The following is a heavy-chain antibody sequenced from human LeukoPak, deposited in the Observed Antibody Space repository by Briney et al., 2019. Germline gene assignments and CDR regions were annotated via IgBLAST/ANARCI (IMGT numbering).Heavy chain of an antibody. Sequence: GGSLRLSCAASGFTFDNYGINWVRQAPGKGLEWVSRIHWNGGRTGYADSVKGRFTISRDNAKNSLYLQMNSLRVEDTAVYYCARDLNWETYWGQGTLVSVSS. CDR3: ARDLNWETY. CDR2: IHWNGGRT. V-gene: IGHV3-20*04. D-gene: IGHD7-27*01. CDR1: GFTFDNYG. J-gene: IGHJ4*02.